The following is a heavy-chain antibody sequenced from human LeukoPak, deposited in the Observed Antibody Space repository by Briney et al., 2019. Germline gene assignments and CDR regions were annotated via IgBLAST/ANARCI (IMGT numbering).Heavy chain of an antibody. CDR3: ARVGGYNSPPIL. CDR2: IYYSGNT. J-gene: IGHJ4*02. Sequence: PSETLSLTCTVSGGSISNYYWSWIRQPPGKGLKWIGYIYYSGNTNYNPSLKSRVTISVDTSKNQFSLKLSSVTAADTAVYYCARVGGYNSPPILWGQGSLVTVSS. CDR1: GGSISNYY. D-gene: IGHD5-24*01. V-gene: IGHV4-59*01.